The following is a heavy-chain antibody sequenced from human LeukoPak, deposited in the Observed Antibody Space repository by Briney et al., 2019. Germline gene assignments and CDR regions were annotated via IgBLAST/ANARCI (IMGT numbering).Heavy chain of an antibody. Sequence: GGSLRLSCLASDFIFTKYWMTWVRQAPGKGLEWVSFIYSDNTHYSDSVKGRFTISRDNSKNTLYLQMNSLRAEDTAVYYCARRAGAYSHPYDFWGQGTLVTVSS. D-gene: IGHD4/OR15-4a*01. CDR2: IYSDNT. CDR1: DFIFTKYW. CDR3: ARRAGAYSHPYDF. V-gene: IGHV3-53*01. J-gene: IGHJ4*02.